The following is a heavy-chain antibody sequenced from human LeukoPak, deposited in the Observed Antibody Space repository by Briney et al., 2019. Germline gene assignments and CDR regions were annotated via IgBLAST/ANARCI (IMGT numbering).Heavy chain of an antibody. D-gene: IGHD3-10*01. J-gene: IGHJ3*02. CDR1: GFTFSSYG. V-gene: IGHV3-33*06. Sequence: PGGSLRLSCAASGFTFSSYGMHWVRQAPGKGLEWVAVIWYDGSNKYYADSVKGRFTISRDNSKNTLYQQMNSLRAEDTAIYYCAKLLWFGDLGGGPFDIWGQGTMVTVSS. CDR3: AKLLWFGDLGGGPFDI. CDR2: IWYDGSNK.